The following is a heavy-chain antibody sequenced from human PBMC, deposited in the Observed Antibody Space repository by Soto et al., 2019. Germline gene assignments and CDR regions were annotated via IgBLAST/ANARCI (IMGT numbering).Heavy chain of an antibody. D-gene: IGHD6-6*01. CDR2: INPNSGGT. V-gene: IGHV1-2*02. CDR1: GYTFTGYY. CDR3: ARSYIASRPSDY. J-gene: IGHJ4*02. Sequence: ASVKVSCKTSGYTFTGYYVHWVRQAPGQGLEWVGWINPNSGGTYYAQNFQGRVTMTRDTSISTAYMELSRLRLDDTAVYYCARSYIASRPSDYWGQGTLVTVSS.